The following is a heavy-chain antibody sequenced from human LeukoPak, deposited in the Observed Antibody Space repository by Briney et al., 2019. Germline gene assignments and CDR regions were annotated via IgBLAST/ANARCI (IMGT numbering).Heavy chain of an antibody. Sequence: GGSLRLSCGASGFTFSSFSMIWVRRAPGKGVEWVSSISSCSSYIYYADSVKGRFTISRDNAKNSLYLQMNSLRAEDTAVYYCARDAYYYDSSGNSAGFDYWGQGTLVTVSS. V-gene: IGHV3-21*01. CDR3: ARDAYYYDSSGNSAGFDY. CDR1: GFTFSSFS. D-gene: IGHD3-22*01. J-gene: IGHJ4*02. CDR2: ISSCSSYI.